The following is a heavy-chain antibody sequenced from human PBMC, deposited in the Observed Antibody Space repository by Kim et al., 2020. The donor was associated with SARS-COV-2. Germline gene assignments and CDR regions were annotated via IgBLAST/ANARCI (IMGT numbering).Heavy chain of an antibody. Sequence: SGGSTYYADSVKGRFTISRDNSKNTLYLQMNSLRAEDTAVYYCARGPTDIWGQGTMVTVSS. V-gene: IGHV3-53*01. CDR3: ARGPTDI. J-gene: IGHJ3*02. CDR2: SGGST.